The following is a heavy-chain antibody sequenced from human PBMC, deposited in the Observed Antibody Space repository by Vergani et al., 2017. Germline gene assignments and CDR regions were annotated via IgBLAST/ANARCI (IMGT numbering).Heavy chain of an antibody. Sequence: QVQLVESGGGVVQPGGSLRLSCAASGFTFSSYGMHWVRQAPGKGLEWVAFIRYDGSNKYYADSVKGRFTISRDNSKNTLYLQMNSLRDEDTAVYYWAKDRPDAARWGSGSYQGGFDYWGQGTLVTVSS. V-gene: IGHV3-30*02. CDR3: AKDRPDAARWGSGSYQGGFDY. CDR2: IRYDGSNK. D-gene: IGHD1-26*01. CDR1: GFTFSSYG. J-gene: IGHJ4*02.